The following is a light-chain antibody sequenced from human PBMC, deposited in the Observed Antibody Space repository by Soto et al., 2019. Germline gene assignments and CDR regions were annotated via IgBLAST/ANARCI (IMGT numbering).Light chain of an antibody. CDR1: QSVSSK. V-gene: IGKV3-15*01. J-gene: IGKJ4*01. CDR3: QQYNKWPLT. CDR2: GAS. Sequence: ETVMTQSPATLSVSPGERATLSCRASQSVSSKLAWYQQKPGQAPRLLIYGASNRATGIPDRFSGSGSGTEFTLTISSLQSEDSAVYYCQQYNKWPLTFGGGTKVEIK.